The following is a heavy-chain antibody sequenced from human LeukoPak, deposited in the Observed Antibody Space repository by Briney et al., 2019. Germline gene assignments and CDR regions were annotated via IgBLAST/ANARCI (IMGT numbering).Heavy chain of an antibody. J-gene: IGHJ4*02. V-gene: IGHV3-30*02. Sequence: GGSLRLSCAASGFTFSSYGMHWVRQAPGKGLEWVAFIRNDGRKKYYGDSVKGRFTISRDNYKNTLSLQMSSLRSEDTALYYCAKDLNYGDLFDYWGQGTLVTVSA. CDR1: GFTFSSYG. CDR3: AKDLNYGDLFDY. D-gene: IGHD4-17*01. CDR2: IRNDGRKK.